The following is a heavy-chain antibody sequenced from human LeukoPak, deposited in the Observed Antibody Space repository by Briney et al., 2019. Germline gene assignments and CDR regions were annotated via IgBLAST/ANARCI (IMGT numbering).Heavy chain of an antibody. V-gene: IGHV4-59*11. D-gene: IGHD3-22*01. Sequence: PSETLSLTCTVSGGSIGSHYWSWIRQPPGKGLEWIGYIYYSGTTNYNPSLKSRVTISVDTSKNHFSLKLSSVTAADTAVYYCAGDYYDSRGEAFDIWGLGTMVTVSS. CDR2: IYYSGTT. J-gene: IGHJ3*02. CDR3: AGDYYDSRGEAFDI. CDR1: GGSIGSHY.